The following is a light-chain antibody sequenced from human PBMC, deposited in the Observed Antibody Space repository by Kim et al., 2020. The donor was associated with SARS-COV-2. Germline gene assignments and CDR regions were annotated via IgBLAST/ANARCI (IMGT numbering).Light chain of an antibody. V-gene: IGKV3-11*01. CDR3: QQRGNWPLT. CDR2: DAS. J-gene: IGKJ4*01. CDR1: QGVGSY. Sequence: SSPGDRATTSCRASQGVGSYLAWYQQKPGQAPRLLIYDASSRATGIPARFSGSGSGTDFTLTIGSLEPEDFAVYYCQQRGNWPLTFGGGTKVDIK.